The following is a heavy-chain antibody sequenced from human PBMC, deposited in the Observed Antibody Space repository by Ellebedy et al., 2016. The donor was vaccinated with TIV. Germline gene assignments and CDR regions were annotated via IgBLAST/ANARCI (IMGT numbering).Heavy chain of an antibody. J-gene: IGHJ6*02. CDR1: GFTFSSYS. D-gene: IGHD4-11*01. CDR2: ISYDGSNK. Sequence: GESLKISXAASGFTFSSYSMNWVRQAPGKGLEWVAVISYDGSNKYYADSVKGRFTISRDNSKNTLYLQMNSLRAEDTAVYYCARDADGLQYGMDVWGQGTTVTVSS. CDR3: ARDADGLQYGMDV. V-gene: IGHV3-30*03.